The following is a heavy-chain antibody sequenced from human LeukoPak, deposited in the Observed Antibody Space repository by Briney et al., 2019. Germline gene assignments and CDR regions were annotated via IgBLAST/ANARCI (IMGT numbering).Heavy chain of an antibody. CDR1: GYTFTSYY. CDR2: INPSGGST. J-gene: IGHJ4*02. Sequence: ASVKVSCKASGYTFTSYYMHWVRQAPGQGLEWMGIINPSGGSTSYAQKFQGRVTMTRDTSTSTVYMELSSLRSEDTAVYYCARGREPYYDILTGSAPDFDYWGQGTLVTVSS. CDR3: ARGREPYYDILTGSAPDFDY. V-gene: IGHV1-46*01. D-gene: IGHD3-9*01.